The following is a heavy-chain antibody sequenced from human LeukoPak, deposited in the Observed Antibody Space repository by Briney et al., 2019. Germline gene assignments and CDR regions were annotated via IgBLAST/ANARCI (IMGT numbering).Heavy chain of an antibody. CDR2: MIPIFGTA. J-gene: IGHJ5*02. D-gene: IGHD3-3*01. CDR1: GGTFSSYA. Sequence: GASVKVSCKASGGTFSSYAISWVRQAPGQGLEWMGGMIPIFGTANYAQKFQGRVTITADESTSTAYMELSSLRSEDTAVYYCARTPYYDFWSGYYHWFDPWGQGTLVTVSS. V-gene: IGHV1-69*13. CDR3: ARTPYYDFWSGYYHWFDP.